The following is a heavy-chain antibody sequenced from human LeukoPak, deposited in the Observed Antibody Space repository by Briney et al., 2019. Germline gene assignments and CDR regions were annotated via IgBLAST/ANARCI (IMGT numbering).Heavy chain of an antibody. Sequence: GGSLRLSCVVSGFSLDTYTMNWVRQAPGKGLEWVGRIKSKTDGGTTDYAAPVKGRFTISRDDSENILYLQMNSLKTDDTAVYYCTRYGDYWGQGVLVTVSS. D-gene: IGHD1-1*01. CDR3: TRYGDY. CDR1: GFSLDTYT. CDR2: IKSKTDGGTT. V-gene: IGHV3-15*01. J-gene: IGHJ4*02.